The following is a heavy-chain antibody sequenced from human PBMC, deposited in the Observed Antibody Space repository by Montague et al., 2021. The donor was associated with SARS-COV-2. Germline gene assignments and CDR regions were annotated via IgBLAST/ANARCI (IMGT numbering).Heavy chain of an antibody. V-gene: IGHV4-59*01. D-gene: IGHD3-3*01. CDR2: IYYSGST. J-gene: IGHJ5*02. Sequence: SETLSLTCTVSGGSISSYYWSWIRQPPGKGLEWIGYIYYSGSTNYNPSLKSRATISVDASKNQLSMKLSSVTAAATAVYYCARAQMNRITIFGVVGEFDPWGQGTLVTVSS. CDR1: GGSISSYY. CDR3: ARAQMNRITIFGVVGEFDP.